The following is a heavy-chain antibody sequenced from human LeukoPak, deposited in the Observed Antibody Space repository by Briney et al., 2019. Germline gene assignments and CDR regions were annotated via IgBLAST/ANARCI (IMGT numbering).Heavy chain of an antibody. Sequence: PGGSLRLSCAASGFTVSSNYMSWVRQAPGKGLEWVSVIYGGGSTYYADSVKGRFTISRDNSKNTLYLQMNSLRAEDTAVYYCARVEMATILEIDYWGQGTLVTVSS. CDR2: IYGGGST. V-gene: IGHV3-53*05. D-gene: IGHD5-24*01. CDR1: GFTVSSNY. CDR3: ARVEMATILEIDY. J-gene: IGHJ4*02.